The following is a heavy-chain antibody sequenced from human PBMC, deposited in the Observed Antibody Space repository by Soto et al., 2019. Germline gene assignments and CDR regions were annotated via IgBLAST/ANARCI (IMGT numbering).Heavy chain of an antibody. V-gene: IGHV1-2*04. Sequence: ASVKVSCKASGYTYTGYYMHWVRQAPGQGHEWIGWINPNSGGTNYAQKFQGWVTMARDTSISTAYMELSSLRSEDTAVYYCASRTVTTSSGYYYYYYMDVWGKGTTVTVSS. CDR2: INPNSGGT. J-gene: IGHJ6*03. CDR1: GYTYTGYY. CDR3: ASRTVTTSSGYYYYYYMDV. D-gene: IGHD4-17*01.